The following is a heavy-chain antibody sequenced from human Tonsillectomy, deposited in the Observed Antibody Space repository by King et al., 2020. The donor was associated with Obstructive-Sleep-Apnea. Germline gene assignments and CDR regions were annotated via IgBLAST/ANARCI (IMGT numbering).Heavy chain of an antibody. J-gene: IGHJ4*02. CDR3: AKVGGTVYGDYGGVVN. V-gene: IGHV3-30*02. Sequence: HVQLVESGGGVVQPGGSLRLSCAASGFIFSSYGMHWVRQAPGKGLEWVAFIRYDGSNKHYADSVKGRFTISRDNSKNTLYLQMNSLRAEDTAVYYCAKVGGTVYGDYGGVVNWGQGTLVTVSS. CDR1: GFIFSSYG. CDR2: IRYDGSNK. D-gene: IGHD4-17*01.